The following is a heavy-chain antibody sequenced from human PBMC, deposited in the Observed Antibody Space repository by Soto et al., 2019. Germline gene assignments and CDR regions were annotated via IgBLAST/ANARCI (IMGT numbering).Heavy chain of an antibody. V-gene: IGHV3-53*04. CDR1: GFTVSSNY. CDR3: ARDQVSSSWGSGYYYMDV. J-gene: IGHJ6*03. Sequence: GGSLRLSCAASGFTVSSNYMSWVRQAPGKGLEWVSVIYSGGSTYYEGYMKGRFTISRHNSKNTLYLQMKGLRAEDTAVYYCARDQVSSSWGSGYYYMDVWGKGTTVTVSS. D-gene: IGHD6-13*01. CDR2: IYSGGST.